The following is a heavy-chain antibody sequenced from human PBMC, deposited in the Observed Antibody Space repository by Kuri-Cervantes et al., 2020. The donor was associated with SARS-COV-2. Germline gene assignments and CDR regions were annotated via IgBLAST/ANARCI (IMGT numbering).Heavy chain of an antibody. CDR3: ARWTSTYYYDSSGYAY. CDR2: IYYSGST. CDR1: GGSISSSSYY. D-gene: IGHD3-22*01. V-gene: IGHV4-39*07. J-gene: IGHJ4*02. Sequence: SETLSLTCTVSGGSISSSSYYWGWIRQPPGKGLEWIGSIYYSGSTYYNPSLKSRVTISVDTSKNQFSLKLSSVTAADTAVYYCARWTSTYYYDSSGYAYWGQGTLVTVSS.